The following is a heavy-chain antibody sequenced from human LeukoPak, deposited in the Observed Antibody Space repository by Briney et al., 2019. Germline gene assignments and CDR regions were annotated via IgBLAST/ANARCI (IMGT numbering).Heavy chain of an antibody. V-gene: IGHV3-21*01. CDR3: AREARGYSYGARYDIDY. CDR1: GFTFSSYS. Sequence: PGGSLRLSCAASGFTFSSYSMNWVRQAPGKGLEWVSSISSSSSYIYYADSVRGRFTISRDNARKSLYLQMNSLRAEDTAVYYCAREARGYSYGARYDIDYWGQGTLVTVSS. J-gene: IGHJ4*02. D-gene: IGHD5-18*01. CDR2: ISSSSSYI.